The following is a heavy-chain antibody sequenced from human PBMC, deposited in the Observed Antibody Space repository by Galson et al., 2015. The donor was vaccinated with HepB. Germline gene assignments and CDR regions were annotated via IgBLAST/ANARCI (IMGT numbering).Heavy chain of an antibody. J-gene: IGHJ4*02. D-gene: IGHD3-10*01. V-gene: IGHV3-30-3*01. CDR3: ARDKAIRGVVVSGEDY. Sequence: SLRLSCAASGFSFNSYAMHWVRQAPGQGLEWVSFISYDGSNEDYADSVKGRFTISRDNSKNTLYLQMSSLRAEDTAVYYCARDKAIRGVVVSGEDYWGQGTLVTVSS. CDR2: ISYDGSNE. CDR1: GFSFNSYA.